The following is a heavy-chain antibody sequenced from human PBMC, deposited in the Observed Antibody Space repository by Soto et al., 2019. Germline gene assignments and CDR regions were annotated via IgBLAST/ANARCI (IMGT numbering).Heavy chain of an antibody. J-gene: IGHJ6*02. CDR3: ARGRGCISTSCYYYYYGMDV. V-gene: IGHV1-69*13. D-gene: IGHD2-2*01. CDR1: GGTFSSYA. Sequence: ASVKVSCKASGGTFSSYAISWVRQAPGQGLEWMGGIIPIFGTANYAQKFQGRVTITADESTSTAYMELSSLRSEDTAVYYCARGRGCISTSCYYYYYGMDVWGQGTTVTVAS. CDR2: IIPIFGTA.